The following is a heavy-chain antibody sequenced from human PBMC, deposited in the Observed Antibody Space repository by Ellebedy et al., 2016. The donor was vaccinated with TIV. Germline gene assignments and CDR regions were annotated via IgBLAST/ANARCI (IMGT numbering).Heavy chain of an antibody. D-gene: IGHD4-11*01. V-gene: IGHV3-11*03. CDR2: ITSTSLYI. Sequence: GGSLRLXCAASGFTFSDHYMAWIRQAPGKGLEWVSHITSTSLYINYADSVRGRFTISRDNAKNLVYLQMDNLRAEDSAIYYCARYHDYDAIDLWGRGTMVTVSS. J-gene: IGHJ3*01. CDR1: GFTFSDHY. CDR3: ARYHDYDAIDL.